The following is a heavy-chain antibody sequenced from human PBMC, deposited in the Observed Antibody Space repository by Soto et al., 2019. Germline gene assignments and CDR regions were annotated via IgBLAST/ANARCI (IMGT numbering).Heavy chain of an antibody. J-gene: IGHJ4*02. CDR2: FDPEDGET. CDR1: GYTLTELC. Sequence: ASVKVSCKVSGYTLTELCMHWVRQAPGKGLEWMGGFDPEDGETIYAQKFQGRVTMTEDTSTDTAYMELSSLRSEDTAVYYCATALARDYYGSGSSSSPLSYWGQGTLVTVSS. V-gene: IGHV1-24*01. D-gene: IGHD3-10*01. CDR3: ATALARDYYGSGSSSSPLSY.